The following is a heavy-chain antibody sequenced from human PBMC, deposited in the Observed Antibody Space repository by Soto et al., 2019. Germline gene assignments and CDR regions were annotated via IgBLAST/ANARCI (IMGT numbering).Heavy chain of an antibody. CDR2: INHSGST. V-gene: IGHV4-34*01. D-gene: IGHD3-3*01. J-gene: IGHJ6*03. CDR3: ARDSYDPNRLRFLEWNYYYYYYMDV. Sequence: SETLSLTCAVYGGSFSGYYWSWIRQPPGKGLEWIGEINHSGSTNYNPSLKSRVTISVDTSKNQFSLKLSSVTAADTAVYYCARDSYDPNRLRFLEWNYYYYYYMDVWGKGTTVTVSS. CDR1: GGSFSGYY.